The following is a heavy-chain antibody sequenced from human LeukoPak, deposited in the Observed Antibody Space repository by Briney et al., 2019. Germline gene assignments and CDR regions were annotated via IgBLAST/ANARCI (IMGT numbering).Heavy chain of an antibody. V-gene: IGHV3-49*03. D-gene: IGHD6-6*01. CDR1: GFTFGDYA. Sequence: PGGSLRLSCTASGFTFGDYAMSWFRQAPGKGLEWVGFIRSKAYGGTTEYAASVKGRFTISRDDSKSIAYLQMNSLKTEDTAVYYCTRDFRSSPTSDAFDIWGQGTMVTVSS. CDR2: IRSKAYGGTT. J-gene: IGHJ3*02. CDR3: TRDFRSSPTSDAFDI.